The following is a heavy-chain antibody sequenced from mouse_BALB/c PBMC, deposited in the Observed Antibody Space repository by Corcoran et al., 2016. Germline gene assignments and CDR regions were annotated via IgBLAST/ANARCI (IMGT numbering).Heavy chain of an antibody. CDR1: GYTFTNYG. V-gene: IGHV9-3-1*01. CDR2: INTYTGEP. Sequence: QIQLVQSGPELKKPGETVKISCKASGYTFTNYGMNWVKQAPGKGLKGMGWINTYTGEPTYADDFKGRFAFSLETSASTAYLQINNLKNEYTATYFCAREPRAMDYWGQGTSVTVSS. J-gene: IGHJ4*01. CDR3: AREPRAMDY.